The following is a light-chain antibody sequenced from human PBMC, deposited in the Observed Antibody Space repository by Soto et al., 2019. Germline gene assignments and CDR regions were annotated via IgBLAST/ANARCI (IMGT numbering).Light chain of an antibody. CDR1: QSISSW. V-gene: IGKV1-5*01. CDR2: HAS. J-gene: IGKJ1*01. Sequence: DIQMTQSHSTLSASVGDRVTITCRASQSISSWLAWYQQKPGEAPKLLLYHASTLESGVPSRFSGSGSGTEFTLTVSRLQPEDFGSYYCQQYNNSPWTFGQGTKVEIK. CDR3: QQYNNSPWT.